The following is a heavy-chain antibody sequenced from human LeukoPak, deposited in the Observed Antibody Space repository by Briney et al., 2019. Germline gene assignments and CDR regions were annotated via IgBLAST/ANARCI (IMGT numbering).Heavy chain of an antibody. CDR2: ISWNSGSI. D-gene: IGHD1-14*01. Sequence: GGSLRLSCAASGFTFSTYAMHWVRQAPGKGLEWVSGISWNSGSIGYADSVKGRFTISRDNAKNSLYLQMNSLRAEDTALYYCAKVTRTYEFFDYWGQGTLVTVSS. CDR1: GFTFSTYA. CDR3: AKVTRTYEFFDY. J-gene: IGHJ4*02. V-gene: IGHV3-9*01.